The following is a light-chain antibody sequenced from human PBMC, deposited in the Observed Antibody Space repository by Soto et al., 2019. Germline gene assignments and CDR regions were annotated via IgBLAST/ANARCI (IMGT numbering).Light chain of an antibody. CDR2: AAS. V-gene: IGKV1-39*01. Sequence: DIQMTQSPSSLSASVGDRVTITCRASQSISSYLNWYQQKPGKAPKLLIYAASSLQSGVPSRFSGSESGTHFTRTNSSLQPEDFATYYCQQSYSTPTFGQGTKVEIK. J-gene: IGKJ1*01. CDR3: QQSYSTPT. CDR1: QSISSY.